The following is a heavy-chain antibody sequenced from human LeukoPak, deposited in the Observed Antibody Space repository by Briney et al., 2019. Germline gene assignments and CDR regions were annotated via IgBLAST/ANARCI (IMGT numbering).Heavy chain of an antibody. D-gene: IGHD5-18*01. V-gene: IGHV4-34*01. CDR1: GGSFSGYY. CDR3: ARGRTAGYVFDP. Sequence: SETLSLTCAVYGGSFSGYYWSWIRQPPGKGLEWIGEINHSGSTNYNPSLKSRVTISVDTSKNQFSLKLSSVTAADTAVYYCARGRTAGYVFDPWGQGTLVTVSS. CDR2: INHSGST. J-gene: IGHJ5*02.